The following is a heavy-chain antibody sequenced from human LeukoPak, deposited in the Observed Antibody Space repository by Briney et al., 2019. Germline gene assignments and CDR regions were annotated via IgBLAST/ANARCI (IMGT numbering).Heavy chain of an antibody. CDR2: ISGSGGST. D-gene: IGHD2-21*02. J-gene: IGHJ4*02. V-gene: IGHV3-23*01. CDR3: AKGHIVVVTAIRGGIDY. CDR1: GFTFSSYA. Sequence: PGVSLRLSCAASGFTFSSYAMSWVRQAPGKGLEWVSAISGSGGSTYYADSVKGRFTISRDNSKNTLYLQMNSLRAEDTAVYYCAKGHIVVVTAIRGGIDYWGQGTLVTVSS.